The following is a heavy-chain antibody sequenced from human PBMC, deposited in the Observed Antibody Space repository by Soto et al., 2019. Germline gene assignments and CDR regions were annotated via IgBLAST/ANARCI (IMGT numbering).Heavy chain of an antibody. CDR2: ISPYSGNT. Sequence: QVQLVQSGDEVRKPGSSVKVSCKASGYIFVNYGIAWVRQAPGQGLEWMGWISPYSGNTHYASKVQGRLTMTTDTSXSTAYXDXXSXTSDXTAVYYCAMVDNYVTPTPQDVWGQGTTVTVSS. V-gene: IGHV1-18*01. CDR1: GYIFVNYG. D-gene: IGHD3-16*01. CDR3: AMVDNYVTPTPQDV. J-gene: IGHJ6*02.